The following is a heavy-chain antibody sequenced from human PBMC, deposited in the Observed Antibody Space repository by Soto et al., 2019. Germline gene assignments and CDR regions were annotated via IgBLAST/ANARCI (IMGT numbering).Heavy chain of an antibody. CDR1: GFTVSSNY. CDR2: IYSGGST. Sequence: GGSLRLSCAASGFTVSSNYMSWVRQAPGKGLEWVSVIYSGGSTYYADSVKGRFTISRDNSKNTLYLQMNSLRAEDTAVYYCARDWGYYGSGSNDAYDIWGQGTMVTVSS. J-gene: IGHJ3*02. V-gene: IGHV3-66*01. D-gene: IGHD3-10*01. CDR3: ARDWGYYGSGSNDAYDI.